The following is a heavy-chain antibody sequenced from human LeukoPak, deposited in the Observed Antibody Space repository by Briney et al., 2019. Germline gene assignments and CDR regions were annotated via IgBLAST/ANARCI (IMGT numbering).Heavy chain of an antibody. V-gene: IGHV1-18*01. J-gene: IGHJ6*02. CDR1: GYTFTSYG. Sequence: ASVKVSYKASGYTFTSYGISWVRQAPGQGLEWMGWISAYNGNTNYAQKLQSRVTMTTDTSTSTAYMELRSLRSDDTAVYYCARVVLRFLEWLLPDYYYYGMDVWGQGTTVTVSS. D-gene: IGHD3-3*01. CDR3: ARVVLRFLEWLLPDYYYYGMDV. CDR2: ISAYNGNT.